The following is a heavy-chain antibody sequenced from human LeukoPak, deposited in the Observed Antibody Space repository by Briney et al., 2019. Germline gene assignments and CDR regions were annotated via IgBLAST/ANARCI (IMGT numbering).Heavy chain of an antibody. J-gene: IGHJ5*02. Sequence: PSETLSLTCTVSGGSISSYYWSWIRQPPGKGLEWIGYIYYSGSTNYNPSLKCRVTISVDTSKNQFSLKLSSVTAADTAVYYCARGPPRFDPWGQGTLVTVSS. CDR2: IYYSGST. V-gene: IGHV4-59*01. CDR3: ARGPPRFDP. CDR1: GGSISSYY.